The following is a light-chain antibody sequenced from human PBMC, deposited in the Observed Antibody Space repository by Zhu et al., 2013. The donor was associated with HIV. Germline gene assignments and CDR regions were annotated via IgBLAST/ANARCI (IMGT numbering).Light chain of an antibody. CDR1: SSDVGSYNF. CDR3: SSYTSSSTV. V-gene: IGLV2-14*02. CDR2: EVS. Sequence: QSALTQPASVSGSPGQSITISCTGTSSDVGSYNFVSWYQQHPGKAPKLMIYEVSKRPSGVSHRFSGSKSGNTASLTISGLQADDEADYYCSSYTSSSTVFGTGTKVTVL. J-gene: IGLJ1*01.